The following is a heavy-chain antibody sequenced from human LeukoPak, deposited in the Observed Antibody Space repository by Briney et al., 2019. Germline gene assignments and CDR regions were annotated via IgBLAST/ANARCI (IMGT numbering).Heavy chain of an antibody. CDR2: ISYDGGNK. V-gene: IGHV3-30-3*01. Sequence: GGSLRLSCVASGFTFTNYWMHWVRQAPGKGLEWVAVISYDGGNKYYADSVKGRFTISRDNSKNTLYLQMNSLRAEDTAVYYCAREGERSHDWFDPWGQGTLVTVSS. CDR3: AREGERSHDWFDP. D-gene: IGHD1-1*01. J-gene: IGHJ5*02. CDR1: GFTFTNYW.